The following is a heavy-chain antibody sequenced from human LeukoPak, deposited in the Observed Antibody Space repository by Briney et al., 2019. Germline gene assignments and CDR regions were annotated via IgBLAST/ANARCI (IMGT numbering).Heavy chain of an antibody. CDR3: TRHLDGIAAYDY. Sequence: ESGGSLRLSCAASGFTFSGCAVHWVRQAPGKGLEWVCRIGSKAFNYATVYAASVEGRFTISRDDSKHTAFLQMNSLKTEDTAVYYCTRHLDGIAAYDYWGQGSLVTVSS. D-gene: IGHD6-13*01. CDR1: GFTFSGCA. J-gene: IGHJ4*02. CDR2: IGSKAFNYAT. V-gene: IGHV3-73*01.